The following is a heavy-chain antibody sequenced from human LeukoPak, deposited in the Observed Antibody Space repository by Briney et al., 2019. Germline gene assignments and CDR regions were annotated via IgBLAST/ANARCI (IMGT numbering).Heavy chain of an antibody. J-gene: IGHJ4*02. CDR1: GFTFSSYA. D-gene: IGHD2-2*01. CDR3: AKSRQGGVPAAMRIFDY. V-gene: IGHV3-23*01. Sequence: GGSLTLSCAASGFTFSSYAMSWVRQAPGRGLEWVSVISGSGGSSYYADSVKARFTSSRDNSKNTLYLQMTSLRAEDTAVYYWAKSRQGGVPAAMRIFDYWGQGTLVTVSS. CDR2: ISGSGGSS.